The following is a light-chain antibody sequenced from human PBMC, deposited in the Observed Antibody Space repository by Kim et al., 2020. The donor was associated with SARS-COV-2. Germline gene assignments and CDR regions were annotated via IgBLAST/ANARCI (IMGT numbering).Light chain of an antibody. V-gene: IGLV3-25*03. Sequence: SYELTQPPSVSLSPGQTARITCSGDALPKQYAYWFQQKPGQAPVLVIYKDTERPSGIPERFSDSTSGTTVTLTISGVQAEDEADYYCQSADSSDTFWVFGGGTQLTVL. CDR1: ALPKQY. J-gene: IGLJ3*02. CDR3: QSADSSDTFWV. CDR2: KDT.